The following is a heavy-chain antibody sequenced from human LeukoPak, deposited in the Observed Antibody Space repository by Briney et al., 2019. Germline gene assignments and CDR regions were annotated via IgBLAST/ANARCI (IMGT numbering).Heavy chain of an antibody. CDR1: GFTFSDYY. D-gene: IGHD4-17*01. CDR2: ISSSSYT. Sequence: SGGSLRLSCAASGFTFSDYYMSWIRQAPGKGLEWVSYISSSSYTNYADSVKGRFTISKDNAKNSLYLQMNSLRAEDTAVYYCARAMSYGDYVGLAYWGQGTLATVSS. CDR3: ARAMSYGDYVGLAY. J-gene: IGHJ4*02. V-gene: IGHV3-11*05.